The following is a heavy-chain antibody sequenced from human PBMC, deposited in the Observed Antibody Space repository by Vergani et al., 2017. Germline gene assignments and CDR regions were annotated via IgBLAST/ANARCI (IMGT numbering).Heavy chain of an antibody. CDR2: IKNTGDST. CDR3: AEDSEDDSSGYSYFDY. D-gene: IGHD3-22*01. V-gene: IGHV3-23*01. J-gene: IGHJ4*02. CDR1: GFTFSSHA. Sequence: EVQLLQSEGAVVQPGGSLRLSCVASGFTFSSHAMSWVRQGHGQGLEWVSSIKNTGDSTHYADSVKGRFTISRDNSKNTLYLQMNSLRVEDTAVYYCAEDSEDDSSGYSYFDYWGQGTLVTVSS.